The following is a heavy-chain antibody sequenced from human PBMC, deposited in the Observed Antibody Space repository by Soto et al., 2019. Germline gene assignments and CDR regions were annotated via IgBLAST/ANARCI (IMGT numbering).Heavy chain of an antibody. CDR1: GFTFDDYA. CDR3: AKDLLHYYGSGSFDY. CDR2: ISWNSGSI. V-gene: IGHV3-9*01. D-gene: IGHD3-10*01. Sequence: EVQLVESGGGLVQPGRSLRLSCAASGFTFDDYAMHWVRQAPGKGLEWVSGISWNSGSIGYADSVKGRFTISRDNAKNSLYLQMNRLRAEDTALYYCAKDLLHYYGSGSFDYWGQGTLVTVSS. J-gene: IGHJ4*02.